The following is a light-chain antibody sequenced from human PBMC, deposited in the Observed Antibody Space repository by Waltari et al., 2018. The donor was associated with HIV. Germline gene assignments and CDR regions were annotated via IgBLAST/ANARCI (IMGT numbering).Light chain of an antibody. CDR2: GAS. J-gene: IGKJ1*01. CDR3: QQYGSALAT. Sequence: EIVLTQSPGTLSLSPGERATLSCRASQGVGSSYLAWYQQQPGQAPRLLIYGASFRATGIPDRFSGSGSGTDFTLTISRLEPEDFAVYYCQQYGSALATFGQGTKVEIK. V-gene: IGKV3-20*01. CDR1: QGVGSSY.